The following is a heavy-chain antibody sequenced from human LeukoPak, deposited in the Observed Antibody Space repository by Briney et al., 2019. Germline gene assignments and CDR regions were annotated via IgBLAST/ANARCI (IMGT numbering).Heavy chain of an antibody. Sequence: GGSLRLSCTASGFSLSKVWMSWVRQAPGQGLEWVGHIKTKTDGGTTEYVAPVRGRFTISRDNSKNTLYLQMNSLRAEDTAVYYCASWDIVVVPEDESFDYWGQGTLVTVSS. CDR2: IKTKTDGGTT. D-gene: IGHD2-2*01. J-gene: IGHJ4*02. CDR1: GFSLSKVW. CDR3: ASWDIVVVPEDESFDY. V-gene: IGHV3-15*01.